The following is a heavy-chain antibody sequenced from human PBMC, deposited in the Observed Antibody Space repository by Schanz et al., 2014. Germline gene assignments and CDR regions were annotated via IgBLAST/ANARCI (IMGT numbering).Heavy chain of an antibody. CDR1: GFGFDDYA. CDR3: AMGGYQLHH. J-gene: IGHJ4*02. D-gene: IGHD1-7*01. V-gene: IGHV3-20*04. Sequence: EVQLVESGGGVARPGGSLRLSCAVFGFGFDDYAMSWVRQAPGKGLEWVSGINWNGGSTGYADSVKGRFTISRDNAKNSLYLQMNSLRAEDTAVYYCAMGGYQLHHWGQGTLVTVSS. CDR2: INWNGGST.